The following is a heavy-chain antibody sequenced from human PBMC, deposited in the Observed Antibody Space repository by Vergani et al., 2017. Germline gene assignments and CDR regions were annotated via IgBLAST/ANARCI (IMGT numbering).Heavy chain of an antibody. D-gene: IGHD3-10*01. J-gene: IGHJ2*01. CDR3: ARGRGDNWYFDL. CDR2: INYVGST. V-gene: IGHV4-39*01. Sequence: QVKLQESGPGLLKPSQTLSLTCTVSGESIRSGSHYWSWIRQPAGKGLEWIGSINYVGSTYYNPSLKSRVTISVDTSKNQFSLNLTSVTAADTAVYYCARGRGDNWYFDLWGRGTLVTVSS. CDR1: GESIRSGSHY.